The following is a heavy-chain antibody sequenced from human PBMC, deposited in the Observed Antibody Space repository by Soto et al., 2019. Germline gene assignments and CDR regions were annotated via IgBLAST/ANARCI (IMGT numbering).Heavy chain of an antibody. CDR2: INPNSGGT. Sequence: ASVKVSCKASGYTFTGYYMHWVRQAPGQGLEWMGWINPNSGGTNYAQKFQGWVAMTRDTSISTAYMELSRLRSDDTAVYYRARAREYSSSSGAFDIWGQGTMVTVS. D-gene: IGHD6-13*01. V-gene: IGHV1-2*04. CDR1: GYTFTGYY. CDR3: ARAREYSSSSGAFDI. J-gene: IGHJ3*02.